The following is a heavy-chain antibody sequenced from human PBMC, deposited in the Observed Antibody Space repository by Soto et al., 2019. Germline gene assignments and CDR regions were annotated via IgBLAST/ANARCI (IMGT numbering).Heavy chain of an antibody. CDR1: GFTFSSYG. Sequence: GGSLRLSFAASGFTFSSYGMHWVRQAPGKGLEWVAVIWYDGSNKYYADSVKGRFTIPRDNSKNTLYLQMNSLRAEDTAVYYSARDLHYYGSGSYRRPLDYWGQGTLVTVSS. J-gene: IGHJ4*02. D-gene: IGHD3-10*01. V-gene: IGHV3-33*01. CDR2: IWYDGSNK. CDR3: ARDLHYYGSGSYRRPLDY.